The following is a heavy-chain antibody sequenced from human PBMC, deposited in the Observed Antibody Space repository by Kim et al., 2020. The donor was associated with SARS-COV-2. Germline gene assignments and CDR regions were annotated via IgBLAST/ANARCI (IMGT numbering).Heavy chain of an antibody. CDR1: GYTFTTYA. D-gene: IGHD3-16*01. CDR3: ARVVAYTPDV. Sequence: ASVKVSCKASGYTFTTYAINWVRQAPGQGPEWMGWINTNTGQPTYAQGFTGRFVFTVDTSVSTAYLQISSLKAEDTAVYYCARVVAYTPDVWGQGTTVTV. CDR2: INTNTGQP. V-gene: IGHV7-4-1*02. J-gene: IGHJ6*02.